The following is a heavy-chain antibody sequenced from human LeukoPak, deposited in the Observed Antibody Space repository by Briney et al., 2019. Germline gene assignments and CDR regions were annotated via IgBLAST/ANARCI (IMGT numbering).Heavy chain of an antibody. D-gene: IGHD2-21*02. CDR1: GASIRSSY. CDR3: ASTYCGGDCASI. Sequence: SETLSLTCIVSGASIRSSYWSWIRQPPGKGLEWIGEINHSGSTNYNPSLKSRVTISVDTSKNQFSLKLSSVTAADTAVYYCASTYCGGDCASIWGQGTLVTVSS. CDR2: INHSGST. V-gene: IGHV4-34*01. J-gene: IGHJ4*02.